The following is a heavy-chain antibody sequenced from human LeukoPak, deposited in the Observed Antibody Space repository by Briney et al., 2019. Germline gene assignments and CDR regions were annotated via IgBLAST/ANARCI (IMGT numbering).Heavy chain of an antibody. CDR3: ARETGWAVIDY. J-gene: IGHJ4*02. CDR2: ISYDGSNK. CDR1: GFTFSSYA. V-gene: IGHV3-30-3*01. D-gene: IGHD7-27*01. Sequence: QPGRSLRLSCAASGFTFSSYAMHWVRQAPGKGLEWVAVISYDGSNKYYADSVKGRFTISRDNAKNSLYLQMNSLRGDDTAVYYCARETGWAVIDYWGQGTLVTVSS.